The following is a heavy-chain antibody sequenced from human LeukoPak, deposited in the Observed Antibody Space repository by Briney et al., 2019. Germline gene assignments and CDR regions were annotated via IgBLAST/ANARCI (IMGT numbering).Heavy chain of an antibody. J-gene: IGHJ4*02. D-gene: IGHD1-1*01. CDR1: GFTFRDYA. V-gene: IGHV3-30-3*01. Sequence: QTGGSLRLSCAASGFTFRDYAMHWVRQAPGQGLDWVALISYEGSNTHYADSVKGRFTISRDNSKNTLYLEVNSLRTEDTAVYFCAKVSADNRHAVGFFFDSWGQGALVTVSS. CDR3: AKVSADNRHAVGFFFDS. CDR2: ISYEGSNT.